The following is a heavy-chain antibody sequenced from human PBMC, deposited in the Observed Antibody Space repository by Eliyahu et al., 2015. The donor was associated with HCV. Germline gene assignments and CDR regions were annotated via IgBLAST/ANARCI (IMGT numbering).Heavy chain of an antibody. Sequence: EVQLVESGGGLVQPGGSLRLSCVASGFTFSDLYMGWVRQAPGKGLEWVGRIGSKGYNDATDYAASVSGRVTISRDDSRNSLYLQMNSLKNEDTAVYYCIRENYYRFDYWGQGALVTVSS. CDR1: GFTFSDLY. V-gene: IGHV3-72*01. D-gene: IGHD1-26*01. CDR2: IGSKGYNDAT. CDR3: IRENYYRFDY. J-gene: IGHJ4*02.